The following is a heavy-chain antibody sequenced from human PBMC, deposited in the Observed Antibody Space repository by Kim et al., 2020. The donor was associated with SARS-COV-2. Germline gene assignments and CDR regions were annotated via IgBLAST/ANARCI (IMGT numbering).Heavy chain of an antibody. V-gene: IGHV1-46*01. D-gene: IGHD6-19*01. CDR3: ATFSVGIAVAGRFDY. J-gene: IGHJ4*02. Sequence: QKFQGRGTMTRDTSTSTVYMELSSLRSEDTAVYYCATFSVGIAVAGRFDYWGQGTLVTVSS.